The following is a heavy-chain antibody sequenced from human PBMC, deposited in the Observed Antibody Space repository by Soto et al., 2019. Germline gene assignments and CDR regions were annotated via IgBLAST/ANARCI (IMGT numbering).Heavy chain of an antibody. CDR1: GFTFDDYA. D-gene: IGHD3-10*01. V-gene: IGHV3-9*01. CDR2: ISWNSGSI. Sequence: PGGSLRLSCAASGFTFDDYAMHWVRQAPGKGLEWVSGISWNSGSIGYADSVKGRFTISRDNAKNSLYLQMNSLRAEDTALYYCAIDIRGPLGDDGSGTSYWYRMDVWGQGTKVTV. CDR3: AIDIRGPLGDDGSGTSYWYRMDV. J-gene: IGHJ6*02.